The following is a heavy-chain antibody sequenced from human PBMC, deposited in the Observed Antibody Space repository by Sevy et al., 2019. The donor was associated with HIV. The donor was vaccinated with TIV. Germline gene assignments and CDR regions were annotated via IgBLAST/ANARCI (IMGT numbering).Heavy chain of an antibody. CDR3: ARGGYYYDNAAYYAFDS. D-gene: IGHD3-22*01. J-gene: IGHJ4*02. CDR2: IWSDGAYQ. V-gene: IGHV3-33*01. Sequence: GESLKISCAAAGFTFSNYAMHWVRQAPGKGLEWVAIIWSDGAYQYHGDSVKGRFTISRDNSKNRLYLQMNNVRVEDTAVYYCARGGYYYDNAAYYAFDSWGQGTLVTVSS. CDR1: GFTFSNYA.